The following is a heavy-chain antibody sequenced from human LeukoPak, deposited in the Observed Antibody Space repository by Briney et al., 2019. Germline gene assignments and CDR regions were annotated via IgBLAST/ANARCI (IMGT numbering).Heavy chain of an antibody. Sequence: GGSLRLSCAASGFTVSSNYMSWVRQAPGKGLEWVSAISGSGGSTYYADSVKGRFTISRDNSKNTLYLQMNSLRAEDTAVYYCAKVQGITIFGVVTENAFDIWGQGTMVTVSS. V-gene: IGHV3-23*01. CDR3: AKVQGITIFGVVTENAFDI. D-gene: IGHD3-3*01. CDR2: ISGSGGST. J-gene: IGHJ3*02. CDR1: GFTVSSNY.